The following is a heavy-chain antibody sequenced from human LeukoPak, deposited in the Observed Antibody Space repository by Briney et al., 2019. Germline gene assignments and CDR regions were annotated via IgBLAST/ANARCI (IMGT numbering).Heavy chain of an antibody. J-gene: IGHJ3*02. CDR3: ALLDYGGNSGDAFNI. CDR2: ISVSGGTT. D-gene: IGHD4-23*01. CDR1: GFTFSTYA. V-gene: IGHV3-23*01. Sequence: PGGSLRLSCEASGFTFSTYAMSWVRQAPGKGLEWVSGISVSGGTTYYADSVKGRFTISKDNSKKTLYLQMNSLRAEDTAVYYCALLDYGGNSGDAFNIWGQGTRVTVSS.